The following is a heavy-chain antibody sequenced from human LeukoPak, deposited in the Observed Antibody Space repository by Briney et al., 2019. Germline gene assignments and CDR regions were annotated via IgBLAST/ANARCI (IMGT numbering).Heavy chain of an antibody. J-gene: IGHJ4*02. CDR3: ARAYCGGDCYSPSHFDY. V-gene: IGHV4-34*01. CDR2: INHSGST. D-gene: IGHD2-21*02. Sequence: PSETLSLTCTVSGGSISSYYWSWIRQPPGKGLEWIGEINHSGSTNYNPSLKSRVTISVDTSKNQFSLKLSSVTAADTAVYYCARAYCGGDCYSPSHFDYWGQGTLVTVSS. CDR1: GGSISSYY.